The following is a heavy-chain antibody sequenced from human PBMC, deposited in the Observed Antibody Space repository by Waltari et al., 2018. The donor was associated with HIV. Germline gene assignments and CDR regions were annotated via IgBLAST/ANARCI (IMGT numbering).Heavy chain of an antibody. CDR3: ARFYSISYYFDY. J-gene: IGHJ4*02. CDR2: IKHSERT. V-gene: IGHV4-34*01. CDR1: GGSFSGYS. Sequence: QVQLQQWGAGLLKPSETLSLTCAVYGGSFSGYSWRWIRHPPGMGLECSGEIKHSERTNYNPSLKTRVTISVDTSKNQFSLKLSSVTAADTAVYYWARFYSISYYFDYWGQGTLVTVSS. D-gene: IGHD6-6*01.